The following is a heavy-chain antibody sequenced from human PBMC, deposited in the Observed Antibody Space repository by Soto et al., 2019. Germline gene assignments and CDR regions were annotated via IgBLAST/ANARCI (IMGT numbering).Heavy chain of an antibody. CDR3: ARELFTIFAPYENDY. Sequence: EVQLVESGGGLVKPGGSLRLSCAASGFTFSSYSMNWVRQAPGKGLEWVSSISSSSSYIYYADSVKGRFTISRDNAKNSLYLQMNSLRAEDTAVYYCARELFTIFAPYENDYWGQGTLVTVSS. V-gene: IGHV3-21*01. CDR1: GFTFSSYS. CDR2: ISSSSSYI. J-gene: IGHJ4*02. D-gene: IGHD3-3*01.